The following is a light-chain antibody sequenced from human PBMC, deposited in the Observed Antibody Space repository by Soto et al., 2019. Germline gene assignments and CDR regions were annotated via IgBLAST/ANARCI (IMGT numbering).Light chain of an antibody. V-gene: IGLV2-11*01. Sequence: QSVLTQPASVSGSPGQSITISCTGTSSDLAIYNYVSWYQQHPGKAPKLMIYDVSKRPSGVPDRFSGSKSGNTASLTISGLQAEDEADYYCCSYAGSYNVVFGGGTKLTVL. J-gene: IGLJ2*01. CDR1: SSDLAIYNY. CDR2: DVS. CDR3: CSYAGSYNVV.